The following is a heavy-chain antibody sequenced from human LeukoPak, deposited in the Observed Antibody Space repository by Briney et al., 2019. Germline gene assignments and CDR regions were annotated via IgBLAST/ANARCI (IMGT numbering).Heavy chain of an antibody. CDR2: INPNSGGT. Sequence: ASVKVSCKASGYTFTGYYIHWVRQAPGQGLEWMGWINPNSGGTNYAQKFQGRVTMTRDTSISTAYMELSRLRSDDTAVYYCARGPIYGDYYYYYMDVWGKGTTVTVSS. CDR1: GYTFTGYY. CDR3: ARGPIYGDYYYYYMDV. D-gene: IGHD4-17*01. V-gene: IGHV1-2*02. J-gene: IGHJ6*03.